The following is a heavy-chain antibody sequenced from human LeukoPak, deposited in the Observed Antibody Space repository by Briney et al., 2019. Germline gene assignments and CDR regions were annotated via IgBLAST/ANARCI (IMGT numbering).Heavy chain of an antibody. CDR1: GFTFDDYG. J-gene: IGHJ3*02. V-gene: IGHV3-20*04. CDR2: INWSGGST. D-gene: IGHD2-2*01. CDR3: AKDLVEAFDI. Sequence: GGSLRLSCAASGFTFDDYGMSWVRQAPGKGLEWVSGINWSGGSTGYADSVKGRFTISRDNAKNSLYLQMNSLRAEDTAVYYCAKDLVEAFDIWGQGTMVTVSS.